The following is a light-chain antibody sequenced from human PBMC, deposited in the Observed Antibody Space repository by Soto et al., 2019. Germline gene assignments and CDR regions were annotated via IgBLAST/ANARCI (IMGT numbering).Light chain of an antibody. Sequence: EIVLTQSPGTLSLSPGARATLSCRASQSVSSSYLAWYQQKPGQAPRLLIYGVSSRATGIPDRFSGSGSGTDFTLTISRLEPEDFAVYYCQQYGSPPVTFGGGTKVEIK. V-gene: IGKV3-20*01. J-gene: IGKJ4*01. CDR2: GVS. CDR3: QQYGSPPVT. CDR1: QSVSSSY.